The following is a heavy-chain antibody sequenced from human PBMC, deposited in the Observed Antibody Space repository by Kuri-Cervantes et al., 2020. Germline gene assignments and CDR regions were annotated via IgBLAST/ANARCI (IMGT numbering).Heavy chain of an antibody. CDR3: ARSPKWYFDL. CDR1: GFTFSSYD. CDR2: IGTAGDT. V-gene: IGHV3-13*01. J-gene: IGHJ2*01. Sequence: ETLSLTCAASGFTFSSYDMHWVRQATGKGLEWVSAIGTAGDTYYPGSVKGRFTISRENAKNSLYLQMNSLRAGDTAVYYCARSPKWYFDLWGRGTLVTVSS.